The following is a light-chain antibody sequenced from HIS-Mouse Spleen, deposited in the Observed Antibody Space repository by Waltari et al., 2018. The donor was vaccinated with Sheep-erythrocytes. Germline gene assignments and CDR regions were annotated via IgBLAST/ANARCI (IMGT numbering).Light chain of an antibody. Sequence: DIQMTQSPSSLSASVGDRVTITCRASQSISSYLNWYQQNPGKAPKPLIYAASSLQSGAPSRFSGSGSGTDFALTISSLQPEDFATYYCQQSYSTPQFTFGPGTKVDIK. J-gene: IGKJ3*01. CDR2: AAS. V-gene: IGKV1-39*01. CDR1: QSISSY. CDR3: QQSYSTPQFT.